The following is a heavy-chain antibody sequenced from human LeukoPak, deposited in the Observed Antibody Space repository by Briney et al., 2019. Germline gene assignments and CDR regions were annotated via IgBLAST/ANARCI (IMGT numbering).Heavy chain of an antibody. CDR3: ARTFGESPNRNYFYGMDV. CDR2: IYPGDSDT. CDR1: GYTFASYW. Sequence: GESLKISCKGSGYTFASYWIGWVRQVPGRGLEWMGVIYPGDSDTRYSPSFQGQVTISADKSISTAYLQWSSMKASDTAMYYCARTFGESPNRNYFYGMDVWGQGTTVTVSS. D-gene: IGHD3-10*01. V-gene: IGHV5-51*01. J-gene: IGHJ6*02.